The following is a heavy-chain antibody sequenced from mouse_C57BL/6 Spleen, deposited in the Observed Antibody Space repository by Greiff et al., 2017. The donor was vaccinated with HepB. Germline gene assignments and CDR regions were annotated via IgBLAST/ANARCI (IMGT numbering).Heavy chain of an antibody. V-gene: IGHV1-50*01. Sequence: VKLQQPGAELVKPGASVKLSCKASGYTFTSYWMQWVKQRPGQGLEWIGEIDPSDSYTNYNQKFKGKATLTVDTSSSTAYMQLSSLTSEDSAVYYCARSGLRRLWYAMDYWGQGTSVTVSS. CDR2: IDPSDSYT. J-gene: IGHJ4*01. CDR3: ARSGLRRLWYAMDY. CDR1: GYTFTSYW. D-gene: IGHD6-2*01.